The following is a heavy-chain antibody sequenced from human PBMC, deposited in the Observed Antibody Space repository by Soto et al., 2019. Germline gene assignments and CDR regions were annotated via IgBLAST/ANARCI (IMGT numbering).Heavy chain of an antibody. J-gene: IGHJ4*02. CDR3: ARSIAVADFDY. Sequence: ASVKVSCKASGYTFTSYGISWVRQSPGQGLEWMGWISAYNGNTNYAQKLQGKVTMTTDTSTSTAYMELRSLRSDDTAVYYCARSIAVADFDYWGPGTPVTVSS. CDR2: ISAYNGNT. CDR1: GYTFTSYG. D-gene: IGHD6-19*01. V-gene: IGHV1-18*01.